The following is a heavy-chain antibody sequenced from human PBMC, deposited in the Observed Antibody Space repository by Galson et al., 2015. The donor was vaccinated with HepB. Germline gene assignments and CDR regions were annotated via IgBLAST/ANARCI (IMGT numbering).Heavy chain of an antibody. V-gene: IGHV1-18*01. CDR1: AYTFTNYG. Sequence: SVKVSCKASAYTFTNYGIGWVRQAPGQGLEWMGWISASDGNTNYAQKLQGGVTMTTDTSTSTAYMELRSLRSDDTAVYYCARVKGVPATRGLGTNYWYGMDVWGQGTTLTVSS. J-gene: IGHJ6*02. CDR3: ARVKGVPATRGLGTNYWYGMDV. CDR2: ISASDGNT. D-gene: IGHD2-15*01.